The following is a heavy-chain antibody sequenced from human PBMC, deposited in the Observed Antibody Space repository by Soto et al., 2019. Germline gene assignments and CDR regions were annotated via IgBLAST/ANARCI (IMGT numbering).Heavy chain of an antibody. D-gene: IGHD3-16*01. J-gene: IGHJ6*03. V-gene: IGHV4-4*08. CDR2: IYRSVST. CDR3: ARTLDYGHMDV. CDR1: GGSITHYY. Sequence: SETLSLTCAVPGGSITHYYWAWIRQPPGRGLEWIGYIYRSVSTKYNPSLKSRFTIFVDTSKNQFSLKLSSVTAADTAVYYCARTLDYGHMDVWGKGTTVTVSS.